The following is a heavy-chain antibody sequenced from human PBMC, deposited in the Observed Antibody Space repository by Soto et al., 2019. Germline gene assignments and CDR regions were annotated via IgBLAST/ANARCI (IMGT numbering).Heavy chain of an antibody. CDR2: IYHSGST. J-gene: IGHJ4*02. V-gene: IGHV4-39*07. CDR3: ARRHGPFDF. CDR1: GGSISSSSYY. Sequence: PSETLSLTCTVSGGSISSSSYYWGWIRQPPGKGLEWIGRIYHSGSTNYNPSLKSRVTISVDKSKNQFSLKLSSVTAADTAVYYCARRHGPFDFWGQGTLVTVSS.